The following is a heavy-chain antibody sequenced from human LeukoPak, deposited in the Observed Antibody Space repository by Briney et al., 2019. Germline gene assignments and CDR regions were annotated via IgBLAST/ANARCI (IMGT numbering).Heavy chain of an antibody. CDR1: GGTFSSYA. V-gene: IGHV1-69*05. D-gene: IGHD4-17*01. J-gene: IGHJ4*02. CDR3: ARGSHYYGDYYIDY. Sequence: GASVKVSCKASGGTFSSYAISWVRQAPGQGLEWMGRIIPIFGTANYAQKFRGRVTITTDESTSTAYMELSSLRSEDTAVYYCARGSHYYGDYYIDYWGQGTLVTVSS. CDR2: IIPIFGTA.